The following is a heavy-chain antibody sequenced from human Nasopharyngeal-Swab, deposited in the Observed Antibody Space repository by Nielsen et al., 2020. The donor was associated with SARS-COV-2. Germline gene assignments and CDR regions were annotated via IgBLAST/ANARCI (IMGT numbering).Heavy chain of an antibody. CDR1: GFTFSGYA. D-gene: IGHD1-26*01. CDR3: ARGYSGSYYSPFDY. V-gene: IGHV3-30-3*01. J-gene: IGHJ4*02. Sequence: GESLKISCAASGFTFSGYAIHWVRQAPGKGLEWVAVISYDGSNKYYADSVKGRFTISRDNSKNTLYLQMNSLRAEDTAVYYCARGYSGSYYSPFDYWGQGTLVTVSS. CDR2: ISYDGSNK.